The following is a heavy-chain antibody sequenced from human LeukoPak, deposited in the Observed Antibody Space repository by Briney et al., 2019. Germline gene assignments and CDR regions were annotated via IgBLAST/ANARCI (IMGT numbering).Heavy chain of an antibody. J-gene: IGHJ4*02. D-gene: IGHD4-11*01. CDR3: ARDGSPYYSNYGDYFDY. CDR2: INGSGSFT. Sequence: GGSLRLSCAASGYTFSNYVMGWVRQDPGKGLQWVSIINGSGSFTSYADSVKGRLTISRDNSKNTLYLQMNSLRAEDTAVYYCARDGSPYYSNYGDYFDYWGQGTLVTVSS. CDR1: GYTFSNYV. V-gene: IGHV3-23*01.